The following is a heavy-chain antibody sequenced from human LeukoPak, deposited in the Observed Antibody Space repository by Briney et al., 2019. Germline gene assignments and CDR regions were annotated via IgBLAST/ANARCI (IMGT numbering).Heavy chain of an antibody. D-gene: IGHD2-15*01. V-gene: IGHV4-39*01. Sequence: SETLSLTCSVSGGSISSNSHYWGWIRHPPGKGLEWIGTVYYTGVTYYNPSLKSLATISIDTSKNPFSLKLTSVIAADTAVYYCARHEGSQDIKTWGQGTLVTVSS. CDR1: GGSISSNSHY. J-gene: IGHJ4*02. CDR3: ARHEGSQDIKT. CDR2: VYYTGVT.